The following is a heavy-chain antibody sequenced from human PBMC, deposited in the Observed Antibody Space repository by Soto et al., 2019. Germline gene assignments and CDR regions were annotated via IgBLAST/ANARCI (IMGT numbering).Heavy chain of an antibody. V-gene: IGHV6-1*01. D-gene: IGHD2-15*01. CDR3: ARTVGWLDP. Sequence: SQTLSLTCAISGDSVSSNSAAWNWIRQPPSRGLEWLGRTYYRSKWYKEYAASVKSRITINPDTSKNQFSLQLNSVSPEDTAVYYCARTVGWLDPWGQGTLVTVSS. CDR1: GDSVSSNSAA. J-gene: IGHJ5*02. CDR2: TYYRSKWYK.